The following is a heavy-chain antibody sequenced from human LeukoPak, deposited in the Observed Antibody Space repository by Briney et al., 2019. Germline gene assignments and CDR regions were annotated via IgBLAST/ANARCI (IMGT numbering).Heavy chain of an antibody. CDR2: IYHSGST. CDR3: ARENSGCIDY. Sequence: SQTLSLTCAVSGGSISSGGYSWSWIRQPPAKGLEWIGYIYHSGSTYYNPSLKSRVTISVDRSKNQFSLKLSSVTAADTAVYYCARENSGCIDYWGQGTLVTVSS. V-gene: IGHV4-30-2*01. J-gene: IGHJ4*02. D-gene: IGHD5-12*01. CDR1: GGSISSGGYS.